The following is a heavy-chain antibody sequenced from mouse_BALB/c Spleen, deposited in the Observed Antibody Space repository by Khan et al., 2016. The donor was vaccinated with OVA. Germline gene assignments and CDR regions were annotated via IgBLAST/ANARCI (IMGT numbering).Heavy chain of an antibody. CDR3: ARSGTISTVVVTDFDF. CDR1: GYSITSDYA. CDR2: IKYSGIT. D-gene: IGHD1-1*01. Sequence: EVKLEESGPGLVKPSQSLSLTCTVTGYSITSDYAWNWIRQFPGNRLEWMGYIKYSGITSYNPSLKSRISITREPSKNQFFLQLNSVTTEDTATYYCARSGTISTVVVTDFDFWGQGTTLTVSS. J-gene: IGHJ2*01. V-gene: IGHV3-2*02.